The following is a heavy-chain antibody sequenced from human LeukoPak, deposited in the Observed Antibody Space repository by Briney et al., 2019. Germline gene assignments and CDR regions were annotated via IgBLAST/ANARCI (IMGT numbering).Heavy chain of an antibody. Sequence: GGSLRLSCVAAGFIFSSDTMNWVRQAPGKGLEWVSSIGRSGSYLHSADSVKGRFTISRDNAKNSLYLQMNSLSAEATAVYYCARAACGGDCYSSPPGWSDPWGQGTLVTVSS. D-gene: IGHD2-21*02. V-gene: IGHV3-21*01. CDR3: ARAACGGDCYSSPPGWSDP. CDR2: IGRSGSYL. CDR1: GFIFSSDT. J-gene: IGHJ5*02.